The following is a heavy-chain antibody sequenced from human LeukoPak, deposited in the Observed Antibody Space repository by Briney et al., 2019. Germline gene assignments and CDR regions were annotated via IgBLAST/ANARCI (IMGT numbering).Heavy chain of an antibody. CDR1: GYTFSSYD. CDR3: ARSIAARPDFDY. V-gene: IGHV1-18*01. Sequence: ASVKVSCKASGYTFSSYDISWVRQAPGQGLEWMGWISAYNGNTNYAQKLQGRVTMTTDTSTSTAYLELRSLRSDDTAVYYCARSIAARPDFDYWGQGTLVTVSS. J-gene: IGHJ4*02. CDR2: ISAYNGNT. D-gene: IGHD6-6*01.